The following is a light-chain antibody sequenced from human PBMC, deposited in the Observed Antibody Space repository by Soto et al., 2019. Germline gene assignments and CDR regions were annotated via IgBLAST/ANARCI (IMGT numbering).Light chain of an antibody. CDR2: GVS. J-gene: IGKJ3*01. CDR1: QSVSSNN. Sequence: EIVLTQSPGTLSLSPGERATLSCRASQSVSSNNLAWYQQKPGQPPRLLIYGVSSRATDIPDRFSGSGSGTDFTLTISRLEPEVFAVYYCQQSGNSPLFSFGPGTKVDIK. CDR3: QQSGNSPLFS. V-gene: IGKV3-20*01.